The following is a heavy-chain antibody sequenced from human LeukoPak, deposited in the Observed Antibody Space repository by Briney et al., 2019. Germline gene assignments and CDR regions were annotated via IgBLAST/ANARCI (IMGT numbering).Heavy chain of an antibody. CDR1: GFTFTTSA. D-gene: IGHD2-15*01. CDR3: AAGYCSGGSCYPYYYYGMDV. J-gene: IGHJ6*02. V-gene: IGHV1-58*01. CDR2: IVVGSGNT. Sequence: SVKVSCKASGFTFTTSAVQWVRQARGQRLEWIVWIVVGSGNTNYAQKFHERVTITRDMSTSTAYMELSSLRSEDTAVYYCAAGYCSGGSCYPYYYYGMDVWGQGTTVTVSS.